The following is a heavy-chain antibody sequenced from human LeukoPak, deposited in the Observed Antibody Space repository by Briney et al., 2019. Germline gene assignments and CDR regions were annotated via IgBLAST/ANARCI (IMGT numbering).Heavy chain of an antibody. CDR1: GGTFSSYA. D-gene: IGHD5-18*01. CDR2: IIPIFGTA. V-gene: IGHV1-69*05. J-gene: IGHJ3*02. Sequence: SVKVSCKASGGTFSSYAISWVRQAPGQGLEWMGGIIPIFGTANYAQKFQGRVTITTDESTSTAYMELSSLRSEDTAVYYCASGGPHSYRDAFDIWGQGTMVTVSS. CDR3: ASGGPHSYRDAFDI.